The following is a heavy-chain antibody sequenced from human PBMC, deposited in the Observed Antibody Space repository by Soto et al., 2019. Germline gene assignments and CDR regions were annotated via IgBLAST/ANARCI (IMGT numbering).Heavy chain of an antibody. CDR1: GLTVSDKY. V-gene: IGHV3-53*01. D-gene: IGHD3-10*01. CDR2: IYTSGTT. Sequence: GGSLRLSCAASGLTVSDKYVNWVRQAPGKGLEWVSVIYTSGTTYYADSVKGRFTISRDNFKNTLYLQMNSLRAEDTAMYYCARDGFGRYDDSGSEAFDIWGQGTMVTVSS. CDR3: ARDGFGRYDDSGSEAFDI. J-gene: IGHJ3*02.